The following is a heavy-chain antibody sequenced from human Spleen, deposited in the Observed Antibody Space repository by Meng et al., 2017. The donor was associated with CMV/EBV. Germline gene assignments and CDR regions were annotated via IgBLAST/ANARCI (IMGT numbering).Heavy chain of an antibody. V-gene: IGHV4-34*01. J-gene: IGHJ4*02. CDR3: ARVAGYCSSTSCYGFDY. CDR1: GSFGGYY. Sequence: GSFGGYYWSWIRQPPGKGLEWIGEINHSGSTNYNPSLKSRVTISVDTSKNQFSLKLSSVTAADTAVYYCARVAGYCSSTSCYGFDYWGQGTLVTVSS. D-gene: IGHD2-2*01. CDR2: INHSGST.